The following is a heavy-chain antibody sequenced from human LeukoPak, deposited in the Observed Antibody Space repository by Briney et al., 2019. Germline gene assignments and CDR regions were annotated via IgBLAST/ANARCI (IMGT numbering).Heavy chain of an antibody. CDR3: ARDLWNFYDDSGYNRDFDS. D-gene: IGHD3-22*01. CDR1: TFR. Sequence: TFRISLVRQSPGLGLEWMGWIGTYGGDTYYAQKFQGRITVTTDTSTSTVYMELRNLRSDDTAVYYCARDLWNFYDDSGYNRDFDSWGQGTLVTVSS. J-gene: IGHJ5*01. CDR2: IGTYGGDT. V-gene: IGHV1-18*01.